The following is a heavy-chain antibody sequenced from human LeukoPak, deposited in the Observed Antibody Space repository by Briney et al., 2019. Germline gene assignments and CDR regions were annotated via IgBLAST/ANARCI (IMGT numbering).Heavy chain of an antibody. V-gene: IGHV3-15*01. CDR3: TTVMYYDILTGYSVDFDY. Sequence: GGSLRLSCAASGFTFSNAWMSWVRQAPGKGLEWVGRIKSKTDGGTTDYTAPVKGRFTISRDDSKTLYLQMNSLKTEDTAVYYCTTVMYYDILTGYSVDFDYWGQGTLVTVSS. CDR2: IKSKTDGGTT. D-gene: IGHD3-9*01. J-gene: IGHJ4*02. CDR1: GFTFSNAW.